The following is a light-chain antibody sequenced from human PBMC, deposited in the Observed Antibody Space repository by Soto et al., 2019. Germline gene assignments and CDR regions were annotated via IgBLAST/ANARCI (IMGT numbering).Light chain of an antibody. CDR3: EQSGSSPT. J-gene: IGKJ4*01. CDR1: ENVRTF. CDR2: GAS. V-gene: IGKV3-20*01. Sequence: VVTLSLATVSLKQGERATLSCRASENVRTFVDCYQQKPGQAPRLLIYGASNRATGIPARFSGSGSGTDFTLTISRLEPADLAVYYWEQSGSSPTFGGGTKVDIK.